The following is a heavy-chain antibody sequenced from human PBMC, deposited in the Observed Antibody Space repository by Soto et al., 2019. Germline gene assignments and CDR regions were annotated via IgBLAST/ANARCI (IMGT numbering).Heavy chain of an antibody. J-gene: IGHJ5*02. CDR3: ARERYSSGWYRTNWFDP. CDR1: GGTFSSYA. CDR2: IIPIFGTA. D-gene: IGHD6-19*01. V-gene: IGHV1-69*06. Sequence: SVKVSCKASGGTFSSYAISWVRQAPGQGLEWMGGIIPIFGTANYAQKFQGRVTITADKSTSTAYMELSSLRSEDTAVYYCARERYSSGWYRTNWFDPWGQGTLVTV.